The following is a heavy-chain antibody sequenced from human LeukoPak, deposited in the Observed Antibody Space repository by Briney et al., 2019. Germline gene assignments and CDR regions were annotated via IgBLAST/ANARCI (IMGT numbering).Heavy chain of an antibody. Sequence: GGSLRLSCAASGFTFSSYEMNWVRQAPGKGLEWVSYISSSGNTIYYADSVKGRFTISRDNAKNSLYLQMNSLRAEDTAVYYCARLWSYYWYFDLWGRGTLVTVSS. D-gene: IGHD1-26*01. J-gene: IGHJ2*01. V-gene: IGHV3-48*03. CDR3: ARLWSYYWYFDL. CDR2: ISSSGNTI. CDR1: GFTFSSYE.